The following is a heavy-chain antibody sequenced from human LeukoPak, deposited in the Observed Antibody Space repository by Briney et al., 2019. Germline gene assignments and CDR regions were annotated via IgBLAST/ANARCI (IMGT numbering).Heavy chain of an antibody. J-gene: IGHJ5*02. D-gene: IGHD2-8*01. V-gene: IGHV4-31*03. CDR3: ARGGEDIVLMVYARKWFDP. CDR1: GGSISSGGYY. CDR2: IYYSGST. Sequence: SQTLSLTCTVSGGSISSGGYYWSWNRQHPGKGLEWIGYIYYSGSTYYNPSLKSRVTISVDTTKNQFSLKLSSVTAADTAVYYCARGGEDIVLMVYARKWFDPWGQGTLVTLSS.